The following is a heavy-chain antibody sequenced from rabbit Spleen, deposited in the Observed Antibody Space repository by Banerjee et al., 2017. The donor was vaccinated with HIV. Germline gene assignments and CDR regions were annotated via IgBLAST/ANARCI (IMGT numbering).Heavy chain of an antibody. CDR1: GFSFSSSYS. V-gene: IGHV1S45*01. J-gene: IGHJ4*01. CDR2: IATGSGSI. CDR3: AGGRRDTGGDWGL. D-gene: IGHD2-1*01. Sequence: QEHLVESGGGLVQPEGSLTLTCTASGFSFSSSYSMCWVRQAPGKGLEWIGCIATGSGSIWYASWAKGRFTISKTSSTTVTLQMTRLTAADTAPCFRAGGRRDTGGDWGLWGPGTLVPVS.